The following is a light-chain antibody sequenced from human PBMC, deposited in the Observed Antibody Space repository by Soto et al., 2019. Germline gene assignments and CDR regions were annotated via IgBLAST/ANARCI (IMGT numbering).Light chain of an antibody. CDR1: QSVSSSY. CDR3: QHYGRSPRT. CDR2: AAS. V-gene: IGKV3-20*01. Sequence: EIVLTQSPGTLALSPGEGATLSFRASQSVSSSYLAWYQPKPGQAPRLLIYAASSRATGISDRFSGSGSGTDFTLTISRLEHEDFAVYYCQHYGRSPRTFGQGTKLEIK. J-gene: IGKJ2*01.